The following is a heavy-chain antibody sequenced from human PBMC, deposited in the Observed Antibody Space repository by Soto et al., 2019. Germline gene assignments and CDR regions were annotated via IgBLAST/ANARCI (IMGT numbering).Heavy chain of an antibody. Sequence: EMLLVESGGGLAKPGGSLRLSCAVSGFTFSNAWMSWVRQAPGKGLEWVGRIKSKTDGGTTDYAAPVKGRFTISRDDSRNTLYLQMNSLRTEDTAIYYCSTRGSYWGQGTLVTVSS. J-gene: IGHJ4*02. CDR2: IKSKTDGGTT. D-gene: IGHD6-25*01. CDR1: GFTFSNAW. V-gene: IGHV3-15*07. CDR3: STRGSY.